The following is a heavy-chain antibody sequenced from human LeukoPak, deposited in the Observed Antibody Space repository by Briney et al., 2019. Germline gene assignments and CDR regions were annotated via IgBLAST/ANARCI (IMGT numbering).Heavy chain of an antibody. CDR1: GGSFSGYY. CDR2: INHSGST. D-gene: IGHD5-18*01. J-gene: IGHJ4*02. V-gene: IGHV4-34*01. Sequence: MTSETLSLTCAVYGGSFSGYYWSWIRQPPGKGLEWIGEINHSGSTNYNPSLKSRVTISVDTSKNQFSLKLSSVTAADTAVYYFARRIQLWLRYFDYWGQGTLVTVSS. CDR3: ARRIQLWLRYFDY.